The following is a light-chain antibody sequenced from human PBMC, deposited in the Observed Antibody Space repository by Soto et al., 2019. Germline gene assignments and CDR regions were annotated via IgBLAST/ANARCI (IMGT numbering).Light chain of an antibody. V-gene: IGKV1D-12*01. Sequence: DIQMTQSPSSVSASVGDRVTITCRASQAISTWLAWYQQKPGKAPKLLIYSASNLQTGVPSRFSGSGSGTDFTLTISSLQPEDFATYYCHQANSFPRTFGQGTKVEI. CDR3: HQANSFPRT. CDR2: SAS. CDR1: QAISTW. J-gene: IGKJ1*01.